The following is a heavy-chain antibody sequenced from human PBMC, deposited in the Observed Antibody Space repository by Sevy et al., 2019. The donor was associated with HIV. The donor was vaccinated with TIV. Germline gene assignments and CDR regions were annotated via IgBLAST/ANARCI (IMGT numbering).Heavy chain of an antibody. D-gene: IGHD6-19*01. CDR1: GFTFDAHA. V-gene: IGHV3-9*01. CDR3: ARDVSSGHTADSYYYYYGLDV. Sequence: GGSLRLSCAASGFTFDAHAMHWVRQSPGKGLEWVSGINWNSGIIAYADSVKGRFTISRDNAKNSLHLQMNSLRTEDTDLYFCARDVSSGHTADSYYYYYGLDVWGQGTTVTVSS. J-gene: IGHJ6*02. CDR2: INWNSGII.